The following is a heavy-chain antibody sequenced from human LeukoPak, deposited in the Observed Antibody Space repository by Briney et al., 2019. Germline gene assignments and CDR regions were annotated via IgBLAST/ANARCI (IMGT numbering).Heavy chain of an antibody. D-gene: IGHD1-1*01. J-gene: IGHJ3*02. CDR2: IYTGGTI. CDR1: GFTVSSNY. CDR3: ARVLAGSAFDI. Sequence: GGSLRLSCAASGFTVSSNYMSWVRQAPGKGLEWVSIIYTGGTIYYADSVKGRFTISRDISKNMLYLQMNSLRAEDTAVYYCARVLAGSAFDIWGQGTMVTVSS. V-gene: IGHV3-53*01.